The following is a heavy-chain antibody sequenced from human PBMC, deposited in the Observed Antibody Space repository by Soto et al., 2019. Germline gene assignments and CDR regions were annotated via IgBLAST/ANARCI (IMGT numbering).Heavy chain of an antibody. J-gene: IGHJ1*01. CDR1: GYTFTGYY. Sequence: ASVKVSCKASGYTFTGYYMHWVRQAPGQGLEWMGWINPNSGGTNYAQKFQGWVTMTRDTSISTAYMELSRLRSDDTAVYYCARDRGSSGWSRAYFQHWGQGTLVTVSS. CDR3: ARDRGSSGWSRAYFQH. D-gene: IGHD6-19*01. CDR2: INPNSGGT. V-gene: IGHV1-2*04.